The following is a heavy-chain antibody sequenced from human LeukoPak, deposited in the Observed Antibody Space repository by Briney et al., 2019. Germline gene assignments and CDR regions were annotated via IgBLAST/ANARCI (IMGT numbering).Heavy chain of an antibody. CDR1: GFRFDVYT. D-gene: IGHD6-19*01. V-gene: IGHV3-23*01. J-gene: IGHJ4*02. CDR2: ITNGSLAT. Sequence: GGSLRLSCAASGFRFDVYTMNWVRQAPGKGLEWVAIITNGSLATHYTDSVKGRFTISRDNSKNILYLQMDSLRTEDTAVYYCAKDGHCPNAVCPTRIAVAGYVDSWGQGALVTVSP. CDR3: AKDGHCPNAVCPTRIAVAGYVDS.